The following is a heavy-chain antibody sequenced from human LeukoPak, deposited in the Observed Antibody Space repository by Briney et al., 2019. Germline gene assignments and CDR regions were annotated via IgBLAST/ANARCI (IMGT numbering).Heavy chain of an antibody. CDR2: INGGSGNT. D-gene: IGHD3-22*01. Sequence: ASVNVSCKASGYTFTDYTMHWLRQAPGQRLDWMGWINGGSGNTKYSPEFQGRVTITRDTSASTAYMELSSLRSEDTAVYYCANPRYDSSGYYYVDWGQGTLVTVSS. V-gene: IGHV1-3*01. CDR1: GYTFTDYT. CDR3: ANPRYDSSGYYYVD. J-gene: IGHJ4*02.